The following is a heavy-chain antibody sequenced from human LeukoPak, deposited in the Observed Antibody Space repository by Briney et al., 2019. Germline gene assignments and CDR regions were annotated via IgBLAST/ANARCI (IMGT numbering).Heavy chain of an antibody. CDR3: ARYYDSSGSPDAFDI. CDR1: GGTFSSYA. D-gene: IGHD3-22*01. V-gene: IGHV1-69*06. CDR2: IIPIFGTA. J-gene: IGHJ3*02. Sequence: GASVKVSCKASGGTFSSYAISWVRQAPGQGLEWMGGIIPIFGTANYAQKFQGRVTITADKSTSTAYMELSSLRSEDTAVYYCARYYDSSGSPDAFDIWGQGTMVTVSS.